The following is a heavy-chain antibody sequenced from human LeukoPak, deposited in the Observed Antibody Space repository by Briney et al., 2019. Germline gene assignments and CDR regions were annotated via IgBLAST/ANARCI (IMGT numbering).Heavy chain of an antibody. J-gene: IGHJ6*03. D-gene: IGHD2-2*01. CDR3: ARRPLRCSSTSCYYYYMDV. Sequence: SETLSLTCAVYGGSFSGYYWSWIRQPPGKGLEWIGEINHSGSTNYNPSLKSRVTISVDTSKNQFSLKLSSVTAADTAVYYCARRPLRCSSTSCYYYYMDVWGKGTTVTVSS. V-gene: IGHV4-34*01. CDR1: GGSFSGYY. CDR2: INHSGST.